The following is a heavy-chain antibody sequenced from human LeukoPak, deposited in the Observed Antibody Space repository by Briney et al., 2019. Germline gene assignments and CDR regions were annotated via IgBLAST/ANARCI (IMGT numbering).Heavy chain of an antibody. Sequence: SCKVSGYTLTELSMHWVRQAPGKGLEWVAVIWYDGSNKYYADSVKGRFTISRDNSKNTLYLQMNSLRAEDTAVYYCARDYRYSSSWSTFDYWGQGTLVTVSS. CDR2: IWYDGSNK. CDR3: ARDYRYSSSWSTFDY. CDR1: GYTLTELS. J-gene: IGHJ4*02. D-gene: IGHD6-13*01. V-gene: IGHV3-33*01.